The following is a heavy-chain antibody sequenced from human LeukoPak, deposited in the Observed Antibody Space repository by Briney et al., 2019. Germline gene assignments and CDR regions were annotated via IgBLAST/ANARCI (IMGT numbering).Heavy chain of an antibody. Sequence: GGSLRLFCAASGFTFSSYAMSWVRQAPGKGLECVSSISGSGGSTFYADSVRGRFTISRDNSKNTLNQQMNSLIAEDTAVYYCAKYGDYVLACDIWGQGTMVTVSS. CDR3: AKYGDYVLACDI. CDR1: GFTFSSYA. J-gene: IGHJ3*02. D-gene: IGHD4-17*01. V-gene: IGHV3-23*01. CDR2: ISGSGGST.